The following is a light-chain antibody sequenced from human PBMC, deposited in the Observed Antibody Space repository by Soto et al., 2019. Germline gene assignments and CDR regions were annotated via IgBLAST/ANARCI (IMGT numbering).Light chain of an antibody. V-gene: IGLV2-14*03. J-gene: IGLJ1*01. CDR1: SSDVGHYDY. Sequence: QSALTQPASVSGSPGQSITISCTGTSSDVGHYDYVSWYQQHPGNAPKLMIYDVRLRPSGVSDRFSGSKSGNTASLTISGLRAEDEADYYCCSYTTTTSRVFGTGTKVTVL. CDR2: DVR. CDR3: CSYTTTTSRV.